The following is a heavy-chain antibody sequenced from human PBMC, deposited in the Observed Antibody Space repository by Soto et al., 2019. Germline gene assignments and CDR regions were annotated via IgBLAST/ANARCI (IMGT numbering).Heavy chain of an antibody. V-gene: IGHV3-64*01. CDR3: ARDRCTNGVCYAPSDY. CDR2: ISSNGRST. Sequence: TFSTYAMHWVRQAPGKGLEYVSAISSNGRSTYYANSVKGRFTISRDNSKNTLYLQMDSLRAEDMAVYYCARDRCTNGVCYAPSDYWGQGTLVTVSS. D-gene: IGHD2-8*01. CDR1: TFSTYA. J-gene: IGHJ4*02.